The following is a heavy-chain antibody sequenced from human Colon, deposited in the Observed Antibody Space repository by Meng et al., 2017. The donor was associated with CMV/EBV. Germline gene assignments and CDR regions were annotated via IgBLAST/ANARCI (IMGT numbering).Heavy chain of an antibody. V-gene: IGHV1-2*02. CDR2: INPKNGGI. J-gene: IGHJ3*02. D-gene: IGHD3/OR15-3a*01. CDR1: GYTFSDYH. Sequence: GESLKISCKASGYTFSDYHMHWVRQAPGQGLEWMGWINPKNGGIQYARKFLGRVTMTRDTSISTAYMELSNLKSDDTAVYYCARRHNALWTGYLGGFDMWGQGTTVTVSS. CDR3: ARRHNALWTGYLGGFDM.